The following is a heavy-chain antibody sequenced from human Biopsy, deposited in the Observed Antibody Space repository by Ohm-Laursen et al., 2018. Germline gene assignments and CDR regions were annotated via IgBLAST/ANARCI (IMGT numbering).Heavy chain of an antibody. CDR3: ARGEVTFGELIVSLDS. V-gene: IGHV1-18*01. D-gene: IGHD3-16*02. Sequence: SVKVSCKASGGTFSNYAISWVRQAPGQGLEWMGWIRPLNGDTKYGQKFQDRVTMTTDTSTSTVYMELTSLRSDDTAVYYCARGEVTFGELIVSLDSWGQGTLVTVSS. CDR2: IRPLNGDT. CDR1: GGTFSNYA. J-gene: IGHJ4*02.